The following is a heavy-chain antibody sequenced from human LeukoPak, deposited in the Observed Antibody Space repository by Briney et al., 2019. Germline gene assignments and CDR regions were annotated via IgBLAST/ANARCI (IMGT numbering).Heavy chain of an antibody. CDR2: IWYDGSNK. V-gene: IGHV3-33*01. Sequence: GGSLRLSCAASGFTFSSYGMHWVRQAPGKGLEWVAVIWYDGSNKYYADSVKGRFTISRDNSKNTLYLQMNSLRAEDTAVYYCARDPNYDILTGYYWSRANAFDIWGQGTMVTVSS. J-gene: IGHJ3*02. CDR1: GFTFSSYG. D-gene: IGHD3-9*01. CDR3: ARDPNYDILTGYYWSRANAFDI.